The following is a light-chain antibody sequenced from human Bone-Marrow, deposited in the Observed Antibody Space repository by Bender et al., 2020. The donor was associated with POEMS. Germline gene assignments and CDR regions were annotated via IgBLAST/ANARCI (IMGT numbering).Light chain of an antibody. Sequence: NFILTQPHSVSESPGKTVTISCTGSGGSIATNYVHWYQQRPDSAPTSVIYDNELRPSGLFDRFSGSIDRSANSASLTISGLKTEDEADYYCQSYDSTNHVVFGGGTKLTVL. V-gene: IGLV6-57*02. J-gene: IGLJ2*01. CDR2: DNE. CDR3: QSYDSTNHVV. CDR1: GGSIATNY.